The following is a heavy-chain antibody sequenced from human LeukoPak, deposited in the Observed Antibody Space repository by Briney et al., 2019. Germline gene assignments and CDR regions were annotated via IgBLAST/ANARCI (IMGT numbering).Heavy chain of an antibody. CDR3: VREDNCFDP. CDR2: IYYTGSI. CDR1: GGSLYSYY. Sequence: PSETLSLTCSVSGGSLYSYYWSWIRQPPGKGLEWIGYIYYTGSINYNPSLKSRVTISVDASKNQFSLNLNSVTAADTAVYYCVREDNCFDPWGQGILVTVSS. J-gene: IGHJ5*02. V-gene: IGHV4-59*01.